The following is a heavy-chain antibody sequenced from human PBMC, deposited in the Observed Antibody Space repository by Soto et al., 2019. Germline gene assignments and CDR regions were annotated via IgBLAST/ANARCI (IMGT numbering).Heavy chain of an antibody. D-gene: IGHD2-2*02. V-gene: IGHV3-30*18. CDR3: AKEARTPAAIGEYYHYYGMDV. CDR2: ISYDGSNN. J-gene: IGHJ6*02. Sequence: PXGALKLSCSAAGFTFSSYGMHWVRQAPGRGLEWVAVISYDGSNNYYADSVKGRFTISRDNSKNTLYLQMNSLGAEDTAVYYCAKEARTPAAIGEYYHYYGMDVWGQGTTVTVSS. CDR1: GFTFSSYG.